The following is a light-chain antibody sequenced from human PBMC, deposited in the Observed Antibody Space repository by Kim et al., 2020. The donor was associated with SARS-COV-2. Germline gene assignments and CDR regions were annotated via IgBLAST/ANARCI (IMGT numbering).Light chain of an antibody. Sequence: SPGERAARSGRARERVSSDTLAWYQQKPGQAPRLLIYGAASRAAAIPDRFSGSGSGTDFTLTISRLEPEDFAVYYCQQYGSSPRTFGQGTKVDIK. CDR3: QQYGSSPRT. V-gene: IGKV3-20*01. J-gene: IGKJ1*01. CDR1: ERVSSDT. CDR2: GAA.